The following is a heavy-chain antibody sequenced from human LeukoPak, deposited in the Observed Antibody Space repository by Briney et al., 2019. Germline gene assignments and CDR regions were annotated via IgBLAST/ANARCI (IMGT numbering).Heavy chain of an antibody. CDR3: AKELTTVTTFRWFDP. V-gene: IGHV3-66*01. CDR1: GFTVSNNY. D-gene: IGHD4-11*01. J-gene: IGHJ5*02. CDR2: IYSAGST. Sequence: GGSLRLSCAASGFTVSNNYITWVRQAPGKGLEWVSLIYSAGSTYYADSVKGRFTISRDNSKNTVYLQMNSLRAEDTAVYYCAKELTTVTTFRWFDPWGQGTLVTVSS.